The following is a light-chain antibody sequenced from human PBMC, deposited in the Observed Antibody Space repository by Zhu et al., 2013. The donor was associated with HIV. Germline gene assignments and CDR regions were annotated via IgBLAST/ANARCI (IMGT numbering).Light chain of an antibody. Sequence: QSVLTQPPSVSGAPGQRVTISCTGSSSNIGAGYDVHWYQQLPGTAPKLLIYGNSNRPSGVPDRFSGSKSGTSASLAITGLQAEDEADLYCQSYDSSLSAFXVFGTGTKVT. CDR2: GNS. CDR3: QSYDSSLSAFXV. V-gene: IGLV1-40*01. CDR1: SSNIGAGYD. J-gene: IGLJ1*01.